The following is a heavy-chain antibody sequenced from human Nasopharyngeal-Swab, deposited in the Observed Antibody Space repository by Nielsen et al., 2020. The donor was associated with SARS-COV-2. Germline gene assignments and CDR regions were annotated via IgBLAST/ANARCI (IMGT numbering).Heavy chain of an antibody. J-gene: IGHJ6*03. Sequence: VRQMPGKGLAWMGWINPNSGDTNYAQKFQGWVTMTRDTSISTAYMELSRLRSDDTAVYYCARAAKGYCSSTSCYSIPEYYYYYMDVWGKGTTVTVSS. D-gene: IGHD2-2*01. CDR3: ARAAKGYCSSTSCYSIPEYYYYYMDV. V-gene: IGHV1-2*04. CDR2: INPNSGDT.